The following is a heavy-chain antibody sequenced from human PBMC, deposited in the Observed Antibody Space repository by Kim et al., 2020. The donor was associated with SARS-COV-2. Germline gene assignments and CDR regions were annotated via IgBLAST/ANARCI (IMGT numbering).Heavy chain of an antibody. D-gene: IGHD3-3*02. Sequence: SETLSLTCAVYGGSFSGYYWSWIRQPPGKGLEWIGEINHSGSTNYNPSLKSRVTISVDTSKNQFSLKLSSVTAADTAVYYCASSILAAGHYWGQGTLVTV. CDR3: ASSILAAGHY. CDR2: INHSGST. CDR1: GGSFSGYY. V-gene: IGHV4-34*01. J-gene: IGHJ4*02.